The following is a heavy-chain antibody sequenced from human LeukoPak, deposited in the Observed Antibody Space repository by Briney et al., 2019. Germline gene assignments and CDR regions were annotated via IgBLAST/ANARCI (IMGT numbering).Heavy chain of an antibody. J-gene: IGHJ5*02. CDR1: GGSFSGYY. D-gene: IGHD5-12*01. CDR2: INHSGCT. V-gene: IGHV4-34*01. Sequence: SETLSLTCAVYGGSFSGYYWSWIRQPPGKGLEWIGEINHSGCTNYNPSLKSRVTISVDTSKNQFSLKLSSVTAADTAVYYCARPRGYSGYEWFNWFDPWGQGTLVTVSS. CDR3: ARPRGYSGYEWFNWFDP.